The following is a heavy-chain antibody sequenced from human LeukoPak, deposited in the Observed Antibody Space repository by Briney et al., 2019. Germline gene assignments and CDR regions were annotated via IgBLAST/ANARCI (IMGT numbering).Heavy chain of an antibody. V-gene: IGHV3-21*01. CDR2: ISSSSSYI. D-gene: IGHD2-2*01. Sequence: GGSLRLSCAASGFTFSSYSMNWIRQAPGKGLEWVSSISSSSSYIYYADSVKGRFTISRDNAKTLLYLPMNSLSAEDTAVYYCARDCSSPRCPFDYWGQGTLVTVSS. CDR1: GFTFSSYS. CDR3: ARDCSSPRCPFDY. J-gene: IGHJ4*02.